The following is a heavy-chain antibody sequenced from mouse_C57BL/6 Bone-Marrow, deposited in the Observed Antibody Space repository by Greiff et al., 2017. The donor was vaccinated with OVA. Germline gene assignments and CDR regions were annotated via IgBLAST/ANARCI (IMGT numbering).Heavy chain of an antibody. CDR2: IDPSDSYT. CDR1: GYTFTSYW. J-gene: IGHJ3*01. V-gene: IGHV1-50*01. CDR3: ASAVFAY. Sequence: QVQLKQPGAELVKPGASVKLSCKASGYTFTSYWMQWVKQRPGQGLEWIGEIDPSDSYTNYNQKFKGKATLTVDTSSSTAYMQLNSLTSEDSAVYYCASAVFAYWGQGTLLTVSA.